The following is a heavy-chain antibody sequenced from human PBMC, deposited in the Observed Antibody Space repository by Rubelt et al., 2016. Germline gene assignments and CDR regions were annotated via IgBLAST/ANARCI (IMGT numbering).Heavy chain of an antibody. CDR2: IIPLLDTP. V-gene: IGHV1-69*04. Sequence: QVQLVQSETEVKKPGASVKVSCKASGYTFSSYAMHWVRQAPGQGHEWMGRIIPLLDTPSYAQKFQGRVTIGADKSRTTAYMYLGSLRAEATAIDYGARAGRNDSFGLWGEGTLVSVSS. J-gene: IGHJ4*02. CDR1: GYTFSSYA. CDR3: ARAGRNDSFGL. D-gene: IGHD3-3*01.